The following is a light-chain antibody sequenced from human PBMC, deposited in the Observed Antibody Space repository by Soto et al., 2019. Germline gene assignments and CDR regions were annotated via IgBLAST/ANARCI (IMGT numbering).Light chain of an antibody. CDR2: KNN. CDR3: AAWDDTLSGWV. Sequence: QSVLTQPPSASGTPGQRVTISCSGSSSNIANNYVYWYQHLPGTAPKVLIYKNNQRPSGVPDRFFGSKSGTLASLAISGLRSEDEADYYCAAWDDTLSGWVFGGGTKVTVL. CDR1: SSNIANNY. V-gene: IGLV1-47*01. J-gene: IGLJ3*02.